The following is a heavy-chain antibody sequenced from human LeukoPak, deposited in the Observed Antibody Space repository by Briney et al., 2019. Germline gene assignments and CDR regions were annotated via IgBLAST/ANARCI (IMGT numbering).Heavy chain of an antibody. Sequence: PGGSLSLSCVASGFTFSNYGFHWVRQPPGKGLEWVAVIWYDGSNKYYGDSVKGRFTVSRDNSKNTLYLQMNSLRAEDTALYYCAKDHAAAGQLFDYWGLGTLVTVSS. J-gene: IGHJ4*02. D-gene: IGHD6-13*01. V-gene: IGHV3-33*06. CDR1: GFTFSNYG. CDR2: IWYDGSNK. CDR3: AKDHAAAGQLFDY.